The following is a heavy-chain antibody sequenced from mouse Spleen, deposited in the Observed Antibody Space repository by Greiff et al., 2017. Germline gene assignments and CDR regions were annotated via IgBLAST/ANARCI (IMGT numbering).Heavy chain of an antibody. J-gene: IGHJ1*01. CDR1: GYTFTVYW. V-gene: IGHV1-53*01. Sequence: QVQLQQPGTELVKPGASVKLSCKASGYTFTVYWMHWVKQRPGQGLEWIGNINPSNGEAHYNEKFKNQATLNVDKSSSTAYMQLSSLTSEDSAVYYCTRGGNPWHFDVWGAGTTVTVSS. CDR3: TRGGNPWHFDV. CDR2: INPSNGEA. D-gene: IGHD2-1*01.